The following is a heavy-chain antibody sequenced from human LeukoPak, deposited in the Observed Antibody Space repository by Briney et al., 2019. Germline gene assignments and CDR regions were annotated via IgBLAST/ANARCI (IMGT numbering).Heavy chain of an antibody. Sequence: GGSLRLSCAASGFTFDDYAMHWVRQAPGKGLEWVSDISGSGGSTYYADSVKGRFTVSRDNSKNTLYLQVSSLRAEDTAVYYCAKPTWGDGDSSGWSAFDYWGQGTLVTVSS. CDR2: ISGSGGST. CDR3: AKPTWGDGDSSGWSAFDY. J-gene: IGHJ4*02. CDR1: GFTFDDYA. V-gene: IGHV3-23*01. D-gene: IGHD6-19*01.